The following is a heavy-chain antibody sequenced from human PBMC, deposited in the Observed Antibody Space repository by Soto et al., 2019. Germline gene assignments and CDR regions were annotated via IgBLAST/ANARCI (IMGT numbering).Heavy chain of an antibody. CDR2: IWYDGSNN. CDR3: ARDLVLVPAAIQADY. D-gene: IGHD2-2*02. V-gene: IGHV3-33*01. J-gene: IGHJ4*02. Sequence: PGGSLRLSCAASGFTFSSYAMHWVRQAPGKGLEWVAVIWYDGSNNYYADSVKGRFTISRDNSKNTLYLQMNSLRAEYTAVCYCARDLVLVPAAIQADYWGQGTLVTVSS. CDR1: GFTFSSYA.